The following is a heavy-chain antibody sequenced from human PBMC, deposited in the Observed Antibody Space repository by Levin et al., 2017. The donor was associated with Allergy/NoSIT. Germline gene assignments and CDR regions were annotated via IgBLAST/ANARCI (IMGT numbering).Heavy chain of an antibody. V-gene: IGHV4-34*01. Sequence: SETLSLTCAVYGGSFSGYYWSWIRQPPGKGLEWIGEINHSGSTNYNPSLKSRVTISVDTSKNQFSLKLSSVTAADTAVYYCARGGGRGSSSHDYWGQGTLVTVSS. CDR3: ARGGGRGSSSHDY. J-gene: IGHJ4*02. D-gene: IGHD6-13*01. CDR2: INHSGST. CDR1: GGSFSGYY.